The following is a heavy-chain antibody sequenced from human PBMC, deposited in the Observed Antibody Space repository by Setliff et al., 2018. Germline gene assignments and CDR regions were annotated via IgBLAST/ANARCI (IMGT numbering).Heavy chain of an antibody. D-gene: IGHD1-26*01. Sequence: GGSLRLSCAASGFTFSSYWMSWVRQAPGKGLEWVAVMSLDETNKYYADSVRGRFTISRDNAKNSLFLQMNSLRAEDTAVYYCCGGSYSYNFDYWGQGTLVTVSS. CDR1: GFTFSSYW. J-gene: IGHJ4*02. CDR2: MSLDETNK. CDR3: CGGSYSYNFDY. V-gene: IGHV3-30-3*01.